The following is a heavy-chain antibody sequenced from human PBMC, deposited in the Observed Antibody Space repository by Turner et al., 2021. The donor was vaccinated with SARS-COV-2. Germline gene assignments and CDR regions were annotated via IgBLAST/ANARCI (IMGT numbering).Heavy chain of an antibody. CDR1: GYNFTSHG. V-gene: IGHV1-18*01. CDR3: ARAYGSGSYGHYYGMDV. J-gene: IGHJ6*02. CDR2: ISAYNGYT. D-gene: IGHD3-10*01. Sequence: QVQLVQSGAEVKKPGASLKVSCKASGYNFTSHGISWVRQAPGQGLEWMGWISAYNGYTNYAPKLQGRVTMTTNTSTSTAYMELRSMRSDDTAVYYCARAYGSGSYGHYYGMDVWGQGTTVTVSS.